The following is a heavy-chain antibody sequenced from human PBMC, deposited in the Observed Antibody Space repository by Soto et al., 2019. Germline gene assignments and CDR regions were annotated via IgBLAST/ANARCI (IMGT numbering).Heavy chain of an antibody. CDR3: ARDAPIAAAGTAYYYGMDV. Sequence: SVKVSCKASGGTFSSYAISWVRQAPGQGLEWMGGIIPIFGTANYAQKFQGRVTITADESTSTAYMGLSSLRSEDTAVYYCARDAPIAAAGTAYYYGMDVWGQGTTVTVSS. CDR2: IIPIFGTA. CDR1: GGTFSSYA. V-gene: IGHV1-69*13. J-gene: IGHJ6*02. D-gene: IGHD6-13*01.